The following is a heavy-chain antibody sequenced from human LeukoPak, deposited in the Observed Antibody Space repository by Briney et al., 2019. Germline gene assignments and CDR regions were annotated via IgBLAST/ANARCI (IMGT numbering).Heavy chain of an antibody. CDR3: ARVVGGYGPGAEYFQH. CDR2: ISGSGGST. CDR1: GFTFSSYG. D-gene: IGHD2-15*01. V-gene: IGHV3-23*01. J-gene: IGHJ1*01. Sequence: GGSLRLSCAASGFTFSSYGMSWVRQAPGKGLEWVSAISGSGGSTYYADSVKGRFTISRDNSKNTLYLQMNSLRAEDTAVYYCARVVGGYGPGAEYFQHWGQGTLVTVSS.